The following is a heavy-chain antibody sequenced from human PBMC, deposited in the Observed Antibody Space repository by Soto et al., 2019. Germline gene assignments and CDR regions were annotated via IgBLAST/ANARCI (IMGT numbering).Heavy chain of an antibody. J-gene: IGHJ3*01. Sequence: QAQLLQSGAEVKKPGASVKVSCKASGYTFINYFIHWVRQATGQRLEWIGIVDPSRGSADYAQKFQGRVTITNDVSTETVFMDLASLRSEDTAAYYWARPLIGNTVDLWGQGTTVIVAS. CDR1: GYTFINYF. V-gene: IGHV1-46*01. D-gene: IGHD1-7*01. CDR2: VDPSRGSA. CDR3: ARPLIGNTVDL.